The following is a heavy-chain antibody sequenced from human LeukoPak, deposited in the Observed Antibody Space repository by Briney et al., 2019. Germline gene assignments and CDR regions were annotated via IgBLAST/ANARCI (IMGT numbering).Heavy chain of an antibody. J-gene: IGHJ5*02. CDR1: GYTFTDYY. CDR3: ARVGCTNINCLNWFDP. CDR2: INPNSGGT. D-gene: IGHD2-8*01. V-gene: IGHV1-2*02. Sequence: ASVKVSCKASGYTFTDYYLHWVRQAPGQGLEWMGWINPNSGGTKYAQKFQGRVTVTRDTSISTGYMELSRLSSDDTAVYYCARVGCTNINCLNWFDPWGQGTLAIVSS.